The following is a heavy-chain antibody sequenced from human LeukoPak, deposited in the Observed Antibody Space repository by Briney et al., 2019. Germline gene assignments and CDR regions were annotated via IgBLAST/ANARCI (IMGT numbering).Heavy chain of an antibody. CDR1: GGSISSYY. Sequence: PSETLSLTCTVSGGSISSYYWSWIRQPPGKGLEWIGYIYYSGSTNYNPSLKSRVTISVDTSKNQFSLKLNSVTAADTAVYYCARHHYDYVWGSYRFDYWGQGTLVTVSS. V-gene: IGHV4-59*08. J-gene: IGHJ4*02. D-gene: IGHD3-16*02. CDR3: ARHHYDYVWGSYRFDY. CDR2: IYYSGST.